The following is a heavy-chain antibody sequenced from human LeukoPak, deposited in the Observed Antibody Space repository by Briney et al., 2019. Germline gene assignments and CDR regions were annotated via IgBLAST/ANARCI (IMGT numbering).Heavy chain of an antibody. CDR3: AIARYGEHHYFDY. CDR1: GLTFSSYS. V-gene: IGHV3-21*01. J-gene: IGHJ4*02. D-gene: IGHD4-17*01. Sequence: GGSLRLSCAASGLTFSSYSLNWVRQAPGKGLEWVSSIDGTSSYIYYADSVKGRFTISRDNAKNSLYLQMNSLRAEDTAVYYCAIARYGEHHYFDYWGQGTLVTVSS. CDR2: IDGTSSYI.